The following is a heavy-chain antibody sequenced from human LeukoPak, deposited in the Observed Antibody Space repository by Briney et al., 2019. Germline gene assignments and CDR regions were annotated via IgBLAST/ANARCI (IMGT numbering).Heavy chain of an antibody. CDR1: GYTFTSYY. V-gene: IGHV1-46*01. J-gene: IGHJ4*02. D-gene: IGHD5-18*01. CDR2: INPSGGST. Sequence: GASVTVSCKASGYTFTSYYMHWVRQAPGQGLEWMGIINPSGGSTSYAQKFQGRVTMTRDTSTSTVYMELSSLRSEDTAVYYCARDAGYSYGTYYFDYWGQGTLVTVSS. CDR3: ARDAGYSYGTYYFDY.